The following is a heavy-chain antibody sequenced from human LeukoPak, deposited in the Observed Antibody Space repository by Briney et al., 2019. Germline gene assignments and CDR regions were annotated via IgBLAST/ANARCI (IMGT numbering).Heavy chain of an antibody. V-gene: IGHV4-59*01. CDR2: VYYTGST. Sequence: SETLSLTCTVSGGSISTYYWSWIRQPPGKGLEWIGYVYYTGSTNYNPSLKSRVTLSVDTSKNQFSLNLSSVTAADTAVYYCARVDSINWYDSRGYFDYWGQGTLVTVSS. J-gene: IGHJ4*02. CDR3: ARVDSINWYDSRGYFDY. D-gene: IGHD6-13*01. CDR1: GGSISTYY.